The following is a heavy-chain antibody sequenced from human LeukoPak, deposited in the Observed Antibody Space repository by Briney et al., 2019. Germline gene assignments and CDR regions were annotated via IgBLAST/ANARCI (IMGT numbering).Heavy chain of an antibody. CDR1: GFTFSSYA. V-gene: IGHV3-23*01. J-gene: IGHJ4*02. CDR2: ISGSGGST. D-gene: IGHD3-22*01. Sequence: PGGSLRLSCAASGFTFSSYAMSWLRQAPGKGLEWVSAISGSGGSTYYADSVKGRFTISRGNSKNTLYLQMNSLRAEDTAVYYCAKDWDSSGYPYFDYWGQGTLVTVSS. CDR3: AKDWDSSGYPYFDY.